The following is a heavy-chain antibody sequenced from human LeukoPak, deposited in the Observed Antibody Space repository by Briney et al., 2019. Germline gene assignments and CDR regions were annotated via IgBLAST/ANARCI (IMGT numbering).Heavy chain of an antibody. Sequence: GASVKVSCKASGYTFTSYYMHWVRQAPGQGLEWMGIINPIVGSTSYAQKFQGSVTMTRDPSTTTVYMELSSLRSEDAAVYCCARGGAARLIWFDPWGQGTLVTVSS. CDR3: ARGGAARLIWFDP. D-gene: IGHD6-6*01. V-gene: IGHV1-46*03. J-gene: IGHJ5*02. CDR1: GYTFTSYY. CDR2: INPIVGST.